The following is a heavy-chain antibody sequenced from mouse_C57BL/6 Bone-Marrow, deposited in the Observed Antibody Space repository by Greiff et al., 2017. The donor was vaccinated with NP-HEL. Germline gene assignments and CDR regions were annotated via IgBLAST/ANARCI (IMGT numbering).Heavy chain of an antibody. V-gene: IGHV1-82*01. CDR2: IYPGDGDT. J-gene: IGHJ4*01. CDR1: GYAFSSSW. CDR3: ARRRYLYAMDY. Sequence: QVQLKLSGPELVKPGASVKISCKASGYAFSSSWMNWVKQRPGKGLEWIGRIYPGDGDTNYNGKFKGKATLTADKSSSTAYMQLSSLTSEDSAVYFCARRRYLYAMDYWGQGTSVTVSS. D-gene: IGHD5-1*01.